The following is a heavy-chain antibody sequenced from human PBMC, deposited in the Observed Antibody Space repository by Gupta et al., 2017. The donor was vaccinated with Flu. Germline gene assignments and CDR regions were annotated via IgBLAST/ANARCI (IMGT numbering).Heavy chain of an antibody. V-gene: IGHV3-23*01. CDR2: TDSGSTT. CDR3: AKTDLPTGPYHWFDP. J-gene: IGHJ5*02. D-gene: IGHD1-1*01. Sequence: TDSGSTTFYADAGRGRFTMSRDNSKNTRYLRLSSLRVEDTAVYYCAKTDLPTGPYHWFDPGGQGTMVTVSS.